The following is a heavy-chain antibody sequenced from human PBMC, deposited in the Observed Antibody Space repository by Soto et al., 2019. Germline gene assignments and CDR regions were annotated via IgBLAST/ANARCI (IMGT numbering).Heavy chain of an antibody. J-gene: IGHJ6*02. D-gene: IGHD3-3*01. V-gene: IGHV3-7*01. CDR1: GFTFSSYV. Sequence: VGSLILSCASSGFTFSSYVMHLVRPAPGKGLEWVANIKQDGSEKNYVDSVKGRFTISRDNAKNSLYLQMNSLRAEDTAVYYCARDRLRFLEWSHHYYYYGMDVWGQGTTVNVSS. CDR2: IKQDGSEK. CDR3: ARDRLRFLEWSHHYYYYGMDV.